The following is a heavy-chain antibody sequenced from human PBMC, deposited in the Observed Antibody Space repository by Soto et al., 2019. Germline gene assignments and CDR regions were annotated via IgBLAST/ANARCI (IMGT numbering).Heavy chain of an antibody. CDR3: ARDVAGKNYFDP. V-gene: IGHV3-30-3*01. J-gene: IGHJ5*02. D-gene: IGHD1-7*01. CDR2: ISYDGSKK. Sequence: QAQLVESGGGVVQPGRSLRLSCAASGFTFSHYAMHWVRQAPGKGLEWVAIISYDGSKKYYGDSVNGRFTISRDNSKNTLYLQMNSLRVEDTAVYYCARDVAGKNYFDPWGQGTPVTVSS. CDR1: GFTFSHYA.